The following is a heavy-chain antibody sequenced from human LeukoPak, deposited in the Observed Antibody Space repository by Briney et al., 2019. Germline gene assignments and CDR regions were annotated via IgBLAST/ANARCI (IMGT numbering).Heavy chain of an antibody. CDR3: ARGLVSSWSYWYFDL. V-gene: IGHV4-34*01. Sequence: SETLSLTCAVYGGSFSGYYWSWIRQPPGKGLEWIGEINHSGSTNYNPSLKSRVTISVDTSKNQFSLKLSSVTAADTAVYYCARGLVSSWSYWYFDLWGRGTLVTVSS. D-gene: IGHD6-13*01. J-gene: IGHJ2*01. CDR2: INHSGST. CDR1: GGSFSGYY.